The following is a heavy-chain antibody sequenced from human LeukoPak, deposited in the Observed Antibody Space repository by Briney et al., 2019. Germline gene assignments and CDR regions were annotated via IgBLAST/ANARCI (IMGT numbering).Heavy chain of an antibody. D-gene: IGHD4-17*01. CDR3: ARHDYGDYGFDY. Sequence: SETLSLTCAVSGGSISSSNWWSWVRQPPGKGLEWIGEFYHSGSTNYNPSLKSRVTISVDKSKNQFSLKLSSVTAADTAVYYCARHDYGDYGFDYWGQGTLVTVSS. V-gene: IGHV4-4*02. J-gene: IGHJ4*02. CDR1: GGSISSSNW. CDR2: FYHSGST.